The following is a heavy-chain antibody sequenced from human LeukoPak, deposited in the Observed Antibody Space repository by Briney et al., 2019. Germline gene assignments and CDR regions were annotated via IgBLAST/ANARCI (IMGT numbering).Heavy chain of an antibody. CDR1: GGSISSDTYF. CDR3: ASEAHRGGGFDY. V-gene: IGHV4-39*01. Sequence: SETLSLTCTVSGGSISSDTYFWGWVRQPPGKGLEWIANIYFTGNTYYHPSLKSRATISVHTSKNQFSLTLSSVTAAATAVYYCASEAHRGGGFDYWGQGTLVTVSS. J-gene: IGHJ4*02. CDR2: IYFTGNT. D-gene: IGHD3-16*01.